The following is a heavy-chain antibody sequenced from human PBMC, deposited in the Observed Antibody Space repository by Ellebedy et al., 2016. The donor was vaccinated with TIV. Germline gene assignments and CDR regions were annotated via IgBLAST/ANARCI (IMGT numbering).Heavy chain of an antibody. CDR1: GYTFTNYF. J-gene: IGHJ4*02. V-gene: IGHV1-46*01. Sequence: ASVKVSXXSSGYTFTNYFIHWVRQAPGQGLEWMGLINPRGDSSNYAPKFQGRVTMTRDTSTSTVYMELSSLRSEDTAVYYCARDQRYSHNWKSFDYWGQGTLVIVSS. CDR2: INPRGDSS. D-gene: IGHD1-1*01. CDR3: ARDQRYSHNWKSFDY.